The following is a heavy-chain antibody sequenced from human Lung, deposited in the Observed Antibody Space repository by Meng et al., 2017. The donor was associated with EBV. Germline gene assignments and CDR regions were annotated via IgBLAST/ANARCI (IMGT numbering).Heavy chain of an antibody. Sequence: VHMQQSGPGLVKPSQTLPLTCVISGDSVSSSSGAWTWIRQSPSRGLEWLGRTYYRSKWYNDYAVFVKSRITINPDTSKNQFSLQLNSVTPEDTAAYYCARGATSVFDLWGRGTLVTVSS. J-gene: IGHJ2*01. CDR3: ARGATSVFDL. V-gene: IGHV6-1*01. CDR2: TYYRSKWYN. CDR1: GDSVSSSSGA.